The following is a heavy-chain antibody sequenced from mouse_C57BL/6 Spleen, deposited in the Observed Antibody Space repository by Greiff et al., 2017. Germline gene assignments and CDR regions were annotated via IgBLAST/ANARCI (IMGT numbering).Heavy chain of an antibody. J-gene: IGHJ2*01. Sequence: QQSCKASGYTFTSYWMHWVKQRPGQGLEWIGEIDPSDSYTNYNQKFKGKSTLTVDKSSSTAYMQLSSLTSEDSAVYYCARGGGLDYWGQGTTLTVSS. CDR1: GYTFTSYW. CDR2: IDPSDSYT. V-gene: IGHV1-69*01. CDR3: ARGGGLDY.